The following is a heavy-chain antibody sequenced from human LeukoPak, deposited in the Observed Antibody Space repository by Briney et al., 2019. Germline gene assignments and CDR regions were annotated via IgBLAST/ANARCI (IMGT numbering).Heavy chain of an antibody. CDR2: IYSGGNT. CDR3: ARGDSSGYSYPTRAEYFRH. J-gene: IGHJ1*01. Sequence: GGSLRLFCAASGFTVSNNYMTWVRQAPGKGLEWVSVIYSGGNTYYADSVKGRFTISRDSSKNTLYLQMNSLRAEDTAVYYCARGDSSGYSYPTRAEYFRHWGQGTLVTVSS. D-gene: IGHD3-22*01. V-gene: IGHV3-53*01. CDR1: GFTVSNNY.